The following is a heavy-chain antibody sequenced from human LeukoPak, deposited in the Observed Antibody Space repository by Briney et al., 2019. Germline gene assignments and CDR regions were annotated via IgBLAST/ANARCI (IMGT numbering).Heavy chain of an antibody. CDR3: ARGFLSGSPCDY. Sequence: KPSETLSLTCAVYGGSFSGYYWSWIRQPPGKGLEWIGEISHSGSTKYNPSLKSRVTISLETTKNKFSLKQRSVLGAYTAVYYCARGFLSGSPCDYWGQGTLVTVSS. CDR1: GGSFSGYY. D-gene: IGHD3-3*01. V-gene: IGHV4-34*01. J-gene: IGHJ4*02. CDR2: ISHSGST.